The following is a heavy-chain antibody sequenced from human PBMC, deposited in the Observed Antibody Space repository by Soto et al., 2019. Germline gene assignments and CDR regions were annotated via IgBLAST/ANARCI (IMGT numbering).Heavy chain of an antibody. CDR3: ARGHRSSWKTFDS. V-gene: IGHV3-11*05. Sequence: GGSLRLSCAASGFTFSDHYMSSIRQAPGKGLEWVSYISSSSFSRSFTYANYEDSVKGRFNISRDNAKNSLYLQMNSMRAEDTAVYYCARGHRSSWKTFDSWGQGIMVTVSS. D-gene: IGHD6-13*01. CDR2: ISSSSFSRSFTYA. J-gene: IGHJ4*02. CDR1: GFTFSDHY.